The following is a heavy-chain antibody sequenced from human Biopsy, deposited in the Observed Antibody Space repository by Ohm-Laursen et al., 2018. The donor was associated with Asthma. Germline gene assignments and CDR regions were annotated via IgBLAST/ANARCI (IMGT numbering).Heavy chain of an antibody. CDR2: IYSGGTS. Sequence: SLRFSCAASGFTVSRDHMFWVRQAPGKGLEWVSVIYSGGTSHTADSVRGRFTISRDFSKNTLHLQMHSLRVGDTAVYYCARGDSSGWSHYYFDYWGQGTLVTVSS. CDR1: GFTVSRDH. J-gene: IGHJ4*02. D-gene: IGHD6-19*01. V-gene: IGHV3-53*01. CDR3: ARGDSSGWSHYYFDY.